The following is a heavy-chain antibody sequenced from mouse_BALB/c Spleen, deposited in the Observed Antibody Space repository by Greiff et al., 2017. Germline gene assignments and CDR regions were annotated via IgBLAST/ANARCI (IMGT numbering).Heavy chain of an antibody. V-gene: IGHV5-17*02. CDR2: ISSGSSTI. D-gene: IGHD2-3*01. CDR3: ARDDGHYYAMDY. CDR1: GFTFSSFG. J-gene: IGHJ4*01. Sequence: EVQVVESGGGLVQPGGSRKLSCAASGFTFSSFGMHWVRQAPEKGLEWVAYISSGSSTIYYADTVKGRFTISRDNPKNTLFLQMTSLRSEDTAMYYCARDDGHYYAMDYWGQGTSVTVSS.